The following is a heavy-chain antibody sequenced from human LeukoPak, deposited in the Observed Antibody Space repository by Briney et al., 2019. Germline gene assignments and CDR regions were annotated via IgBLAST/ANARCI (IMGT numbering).Heavy chain of an antibody. Sequence: SETLSLTCTVSGYSISSSTCNWSWIRQPPGKGLEWIGYISQSGNSYFTPSLKSRATISVDRSKNHFSLTLISVTAADTAVYYCARDQVDYDIPDHFDYWGKGTLVAVSS. CDR1: GYSISSSTCN. J-gene: IGHJ4*02. CDR2: ISQSGNS. D-gene: IGHD3-22*01. V-gene: IGHV4-30-2*01. CDR3: ARDQVDYDIPDHFDY.